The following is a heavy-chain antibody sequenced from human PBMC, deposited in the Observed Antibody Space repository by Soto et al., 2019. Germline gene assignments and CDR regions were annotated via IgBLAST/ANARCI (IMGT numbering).Heavy chain of an antibody. V-gene: IGHV3-23*01. CDR1: GFTFSSYA. J-gene: IGHJ6*02. CDR3: AVKGSSGWSSYYYYYGMDV. Sequence: EVQLLESGGGLVQPGGSLRLSWAASGFTFSSYAMSWVRQAPGKGLEWVSAISGSGGSTYYADSVKGRFTISRDNSKNTLYLQMNSLRDEDTAVYYCAVKGSSGWSSYYYYYGMDVWGQGTTVTVSS. CDR2: ISGSGGST. D-gene: IGHD6-19*01.